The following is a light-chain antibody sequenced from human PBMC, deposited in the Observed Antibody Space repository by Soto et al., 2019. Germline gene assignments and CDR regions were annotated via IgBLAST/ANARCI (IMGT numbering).Light chain of an antibody. CDR3: QQSYSTPFT. J-gene: IGKJ3*01. V-gene: IGKV1-39*01. CDR1: QSISSY. CDR2: AAS. Sequence: DIQMTKSPSSLSASVGDRVTITCRASQSISSYLNWYQQKPGKAPKLLIYAASSLQSGFPSRFSGSGSGTDFTLTISSLQPEDIATYYCQQSYSTPFTFGPGTKVDI.